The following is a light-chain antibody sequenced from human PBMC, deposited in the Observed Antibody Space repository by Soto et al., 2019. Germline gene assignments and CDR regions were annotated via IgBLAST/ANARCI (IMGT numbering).Light chain of an antibody. CDR1: NIGSKS. CDR3: QVWDSSSDHVV. Sequence: SYELTQPPSVSVAPGKTARITCGGNNIGSKSVNWYQQKPGQAPVLVIYYDSDRPSGIPERFSGSNSGNTATLTISRVEAGDEADYYCQVWDSSSDHVVFGGRTQLTVL. V-gene: IGLV3-21*04. J-gene: IGLJ2*01. CDR2: YDS.